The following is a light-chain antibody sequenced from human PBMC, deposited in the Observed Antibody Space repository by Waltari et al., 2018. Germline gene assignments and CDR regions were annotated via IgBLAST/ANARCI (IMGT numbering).Light chain of an antibody. Sequence: DIQMTQSPSSLSASVGDRVTITCRASQVISIYLAWYQQKPGKVPKLLIYAASTLQSGVPSRFSCSVSGTDFTLTISSLQPEDVATYYCQNYNSVPLTFGGGTKVEIK. CDR1: QVISIY. J-gene: IGKJ4*01. CDR2: AAS. V-gene: IGKV1-27*01. CDR3: QNYNSVPLT.